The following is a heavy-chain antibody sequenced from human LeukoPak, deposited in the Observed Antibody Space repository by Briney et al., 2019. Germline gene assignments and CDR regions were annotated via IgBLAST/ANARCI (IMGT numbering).Heavy chain of an antibody. J-gene: IGHJ5*02. CDR1: GFNSEDHA. CDR3: IRDFRSADL. Sequence: GGSLRLSCVVSGFNSEDHAMHWVRQAPGKGLEWVSGIYWSSSGTGYADSVKGRFTISRDNAKNTVYLEMNSLSVEDTATYYCIRDFRSADLWGQGTLVTVTS. V-gene: IGHV3-9*02. CDR2: IYWSSSGT.